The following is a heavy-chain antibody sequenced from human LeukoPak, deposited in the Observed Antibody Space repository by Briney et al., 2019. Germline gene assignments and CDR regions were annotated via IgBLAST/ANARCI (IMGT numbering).Heavy chain of an antibody. V-gene: IGHV3-64D*09. Sequence: PGGALRLSCSASGFTFSSYAMHWVRQAPGKGLEYVSAISSNGGSTYYADSVKGRFTISRDNSKNTLYLQMSSLRAEDTAVYYCVKDAGGVIVIPYYFDYWGQGTLVTVPS. CDR3: VKDAGGVIVIPYYFDY. CDR2: ISSNGGST. D-gene: IGHD3-16*02. CDR1: GFTFSSYA. J-gene: IGHJ4*02.